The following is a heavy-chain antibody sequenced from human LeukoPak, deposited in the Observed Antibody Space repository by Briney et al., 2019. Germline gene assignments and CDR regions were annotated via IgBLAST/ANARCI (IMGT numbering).Heavy chain of an antibody. J-gene: IGHJ4*02. V-gene: IGHV5-51*01. CDR3: ARRDYGGHAAYFDY. D-gene: IGHD4-17*01. CDR2: IFPRDSDT. Sequence: GESLKITCKGTGYTFTSNWIGWVRQMPGNGLEWMGIIFPRDSDTVYSPSFQGQVTMSVDKSISTAYLQWSNLKASDPAIYYCARRDYGGHAAYFDYWGQGTLVTVSS. CDR1: GYTFTSNW.